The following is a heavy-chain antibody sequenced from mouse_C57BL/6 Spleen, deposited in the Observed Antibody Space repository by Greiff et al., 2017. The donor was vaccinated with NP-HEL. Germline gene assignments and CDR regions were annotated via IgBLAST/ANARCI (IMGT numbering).Heavy chain of an antibody. CDR2: ISSGGSYT. CDR1: GFTFSSYG. CDR3: ARELRPDYYFDY. J-gene: IGHJ2*01. D-gene: IGHD1-2*01. V-gene: IGHV5-6*01. Sequence: EVQGVESGGDLVKPGGSLKLSCAASGFTFSSYGMSWVRQTPDKRLEWVATISSGGSYTYYPDSVKGRFTISRDNAKNTLYLQMSSLKSEDTAMYYCARELRPDYYFDYWGQGTTLTVSS.